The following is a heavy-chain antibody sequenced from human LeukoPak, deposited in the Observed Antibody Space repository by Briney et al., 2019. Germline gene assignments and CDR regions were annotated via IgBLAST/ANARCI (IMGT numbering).Heavy chain of an antibody. D-gene: IGHD3-3*01. V-gene: IGHV5-51*01. CDR1: GYSFTSYW. Sequence: PGESLKISCKGSGYSFTSYWIGWVRQMPGKGLEWMGIIYPGDSDTRYSPSFQGQVTISADKSISTAYLQWSSLKASDTAMYYCARRNDFWSGYYTGAFDYWGLGTLVTVSS. CDR3: ARRNDFWSGYYTGAFDY. J-gene: IGHJ4*02. CDR2: IYPGDSDT.